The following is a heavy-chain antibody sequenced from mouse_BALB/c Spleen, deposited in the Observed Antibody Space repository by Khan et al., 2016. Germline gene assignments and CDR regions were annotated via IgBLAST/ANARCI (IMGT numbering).Heavy chain of an antibody. CDR2: IWAGGST. V-gene: IGHV2-9*02. J-gene: IGHJ4*01. D-gene: IGHD1-1*01. CDR3: ARLRYYGRLYAMDY. CDR1: GFSLTSYG. Sequence: QVQLKQSGPGLVAPSQSLSITCTVSGFSLTSYGVHWVRQPPGKGLEWLGVIWAGGSTNYNSALMSRLSISQANSQSQVFLKMNHLPVDDTAMYYCARLRYYGRLYAMDYWGQGTSVTVSS.